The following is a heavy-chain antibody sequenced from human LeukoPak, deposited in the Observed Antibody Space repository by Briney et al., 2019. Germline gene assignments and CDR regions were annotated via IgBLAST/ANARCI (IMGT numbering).Heavy chain of an antibody. CDR1: GGSISSHY. D-gene: IGHD3-10*01. CDR3: ARADSANYYDSGNYFNYYYMDV. J-gene: IGHJ6*03. Sequence: SETLSLTCTVSGGSISSHYWTWIRQPPGKGLEVIGYIYYTGNTNYNPSLRSRGTISLDTSKNQISLQLSSVTAADSAVYYCARADSANYYDSGNYFNYYYMDVWGKGTTVTVSS. CDR2: IYYTGNT. V-gene: IGHV4-59*11.